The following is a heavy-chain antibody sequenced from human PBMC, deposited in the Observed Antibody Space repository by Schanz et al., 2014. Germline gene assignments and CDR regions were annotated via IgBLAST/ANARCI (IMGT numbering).Heavy chain of an antibody. D-gene: IGHD3-10*01. CDR1: GFTFSSYS. V-gene: IGHV3-23*04. J-gene: IGHJ5*02. CDR3: ARAPPLVRGIAGWFGP. Sequence: EVQLVESGGGLVKPGGSLRLSCAASGFTFSSYSLAWVRQAPGKGPEWVPAIGGDASRTYYADSVKGRFTISRDNSKSTLYLQMNSLRADDTAVYYWARAPPLVRGIAGWFGPWGQGSLVTVSS. CDR2: IGGDASRT.